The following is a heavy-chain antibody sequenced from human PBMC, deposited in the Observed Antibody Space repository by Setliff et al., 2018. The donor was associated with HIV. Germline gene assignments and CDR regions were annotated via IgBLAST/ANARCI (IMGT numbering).Heavy chain of an antibody. V-gene: IGHV4-34*01. J-gene: IGHJ5*02. Sequence: SETLSLTCAVYGGSFSGYYWSWIRQPPGKGLEWIGEINHSGSTNYNPSLKSRVTISVDTSKNQFSLKLSSVTAADTAVYYCARDNGRYFDRGWFDPWGQGALVTVSS. CDR3: ARDNGRYFDRGWFDP. CDR2: INHSGST. CDR1: GGSFSGYY. D-gene: IGHD3-9*01.